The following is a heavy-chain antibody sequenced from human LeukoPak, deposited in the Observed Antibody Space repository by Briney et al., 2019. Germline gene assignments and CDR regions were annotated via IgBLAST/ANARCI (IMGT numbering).Heavy chain of an antibody. J-gene: IGHJ3*02. V-gene: IGHV3-23*01. CDR3: ARARIVGATFAFDI. CDR1: GFTFSSYA. CDR2: ISGTGGST. D-gene: IGHD1-26*01. Sequence: GGSLRLSCAAPGFTFSSYAMSWVRQAPGKGLEWVSVISGTGGSTYYADSVKGRFTISRDNSKNSLYLQMNSLRAEDTAVYYCARARIVGATFAFDIWGQGTMVTVSS.